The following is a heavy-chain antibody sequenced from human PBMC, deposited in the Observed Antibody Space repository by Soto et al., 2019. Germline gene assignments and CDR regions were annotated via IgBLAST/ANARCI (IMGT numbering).Heavy chain of an antibody. CDR1: GFTFSNAW. CDR2: IKSKTDGGTT. CDR3: TTPRIMITFGGPDY. J-gene: IGHJ4*02. V-gene: IGHV3-15*01. D-gene: IGHD3-16*01. Sequence: GGSLRLSCAASGFTFSNAWMSWVRQAPGKGLEWVGRIKSKTDGGTTDYAAPVKGRFTISRDDSKNTLYLQMNSLKTEDTAVYYCTTPRIMITFGGPDYWGQGTLVTVSS.